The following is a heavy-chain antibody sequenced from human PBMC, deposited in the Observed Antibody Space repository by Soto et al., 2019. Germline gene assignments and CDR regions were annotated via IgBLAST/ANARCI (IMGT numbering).Heavy chain of an antibody. D-gene: IGHD2-21*01. CDR1: GGTFSSYT. V-gene: IGHV1-69*01. J-gene: IGHJ4*02. CDR2: ISPIFGTP. CDR3: ARVVVRSRLSLDY. Sequence: QVQLVQSGAEVKKPGSSVTVSCKASGGTFSSYTISWVRQAPGQGLEWMAGISPIFGTPIYAQKFQDRVTITADDSTMTAYMEITRLTSEDTAVYYCARVVVRSRLSLDYWGQGTLVTISS.